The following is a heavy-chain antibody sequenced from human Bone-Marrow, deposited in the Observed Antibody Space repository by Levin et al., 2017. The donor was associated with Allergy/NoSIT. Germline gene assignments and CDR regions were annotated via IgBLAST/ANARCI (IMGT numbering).Heavy chain of an antibody. CDR1: GFTFRKLA. J-gene: IGHJ4*02. Sequence: LSLTCEASGFTFRKLAMSWVRQAPGKGLEWVATISASGTYYADPVKGRFTISRDNSENTLDLQMNSLRAEDTALYYCAKDHDSDGYPTFDYWGQGTLVTVSS. CDR2: ISASGT. V-gene: IGHV3-23*01. D-gene: IGHD3-22*01. CDR3: AKDHDSDGYPTFDY.